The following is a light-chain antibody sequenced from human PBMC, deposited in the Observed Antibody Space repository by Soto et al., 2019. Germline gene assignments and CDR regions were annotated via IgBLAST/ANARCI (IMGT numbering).Light chain of an antibody. CDR3: QQYGSSPST. J-gene: IGKJ3*01. V-gene: IGKV3-20*01. CDR1: QSVSRY. CDR2: GAS. Sequence: VLTQSPATLSLSPGERATLSCRASQSVSRYLAWYQQKPGQAPRLLIYGASRRATGIPDRFSGSGSGTDLTITINRLEPEDFEVYYCQQYGSSPSTFGPGTKVDIK.